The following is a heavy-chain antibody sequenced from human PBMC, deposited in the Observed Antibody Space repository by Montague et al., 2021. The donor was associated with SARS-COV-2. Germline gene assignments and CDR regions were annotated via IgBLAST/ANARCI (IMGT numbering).Heavy chain of an antibody. Sequence: CAISGDSVSSNSAAWNWIRQSPSRGLEWLGRTYYRSKWYNDYAVSVKSRITINPDTSKNQFSLQLNSVTPGDRAVYYCARDTRIQLWFDRDYYYGMDVWGQGTTVTVSS. CDR1: GDSVSSNSAA. CDR2: TYYRSKWYN. CDR3: ARDTRIQLWFDRDYYYGMDV. D-gene: IGHD5-18*01. J-gene: IGHJ6*02. V-gene: IGHV6-1*01.